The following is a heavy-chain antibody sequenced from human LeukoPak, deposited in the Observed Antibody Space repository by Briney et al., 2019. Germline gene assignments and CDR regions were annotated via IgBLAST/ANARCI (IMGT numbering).Heavy chain of an antibody. J-gene: IGHJ6*02. CDR1: GYTFINYA. D-gene: IGHD3-22*01. V-gene: IGHV1-3*01. CDR3: ARVAYYYDSAGLYLNYFYGMDV. Sequence: GASVKVSCKASGYTFINYAINWGRQAPGQRPEWMGWINAGNGNTKYSQKFQGRVTMTRDTSISTAYMELSSLRSEDTAVYYCARVAYYYDSAGLYLNYFYGMDVWGQGTTVTVSS. CDR2: INAGNGNT.